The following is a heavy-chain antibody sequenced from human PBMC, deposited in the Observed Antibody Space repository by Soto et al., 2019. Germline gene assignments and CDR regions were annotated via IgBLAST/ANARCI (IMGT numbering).Heavy chain of an antibody. D-gene: IGHD3-10*01. Sequence: SETLSVTCAFSGVSISVGNLGRWFRQPPGKGLEWIGEIFDDGSTNYNPSLKSRVTISVDTSQNHFSLKLTSVTAADTAVYYCARVLSGNKEWFDPWRQGTLVTVSS. CDR1: GVSISVGNL. CDR3: ARVLSGNKEWFDP. CDR2: IFDDGST. V-gene: IGHV4-4*02. J-gene: IGHJ5*02.